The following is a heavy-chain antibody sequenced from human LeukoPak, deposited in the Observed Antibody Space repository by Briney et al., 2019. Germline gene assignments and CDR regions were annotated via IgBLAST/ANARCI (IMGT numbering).Heavy chain of an antibody. Sequence: PGGSLRLSCAASGFTFSSYAMSWVRQAPGKGLEWVSAISGSGGSTYYADSVKGRFTISRDNSKNTLYLQMNSLRAEDTAVYYCAKEWEVDYYDSSGYYDYWGQGTLVTVSS. CDR1: GFTFSSYA. CDR3: AKEWEVDYYDSSGYYDY. V-gene: IGHV3-23*01. CDR2: ISGSGGST. D-gene: IGHD3-22*01. J-gene: IGHJ4*02.